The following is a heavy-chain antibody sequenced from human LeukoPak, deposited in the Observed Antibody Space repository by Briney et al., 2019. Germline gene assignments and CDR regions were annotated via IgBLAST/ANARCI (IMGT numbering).Heavy chain of an antibody. CDR1: GFTFSSYA. V-gene: IGHV3-23*01. J-gene: IGHJ6*03. CDR2: ISGSGGST. CDR3: ARSPQRGIFGVVIIPTYYYYYMDV. Sequence: GGSLRLSCAASGFTFSSYAMSWVRQAPGKGLEWVSAISGSGGSTYYADSVKGRFTISRDNSKNSLYLQMNSLRAEDTALYHCARSPQRGIFGVVIIPTYYYYYMDVWGKGTTVTVSS. D-gene: IGHD3-3*01.